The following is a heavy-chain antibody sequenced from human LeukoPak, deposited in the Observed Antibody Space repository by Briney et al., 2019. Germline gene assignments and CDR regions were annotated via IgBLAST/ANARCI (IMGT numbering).Heavy chain of an antibody. CDR1: GFTFSSSG. CDR2: ISYDGSNK. CDR3: AKEYCSNSVCHSLDY. V-gene: IGHV3-30*18. Sequence: GGSLRLSCAASGFTFSSSGMHWVRQAPGKGLEWVAVISYDGSNKYYADSVKGRFTFSRDNSKNTLYLQMNSLRAEDTAVYYCAKEYCSNSVCHSLDYWGQGTLVSVSS. D-gene: IGHD2-8*01. J-gene: IGHJ4*02.